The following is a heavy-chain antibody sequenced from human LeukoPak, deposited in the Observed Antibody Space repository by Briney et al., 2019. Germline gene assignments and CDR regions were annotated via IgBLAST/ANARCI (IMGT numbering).Heavy chain of an antibody. V-gene: IGHV1-2*06. CDR3: LRFLEWLLED. D-gene: IGHD3-3*01. CDR2: INPNSGGT. Sequence: ASVKVSCKASGYTFTSYYMHWVRQAPGQGLEWMGRINPNSGGTNYAQKFQGRVTMTRDTSISTAYMELSRLRSDDTAVYYCLRFLEWLLEDWGQGTLVTVSS. J-gene: IGHJ4*02. CDR1: GYTFTSYY.